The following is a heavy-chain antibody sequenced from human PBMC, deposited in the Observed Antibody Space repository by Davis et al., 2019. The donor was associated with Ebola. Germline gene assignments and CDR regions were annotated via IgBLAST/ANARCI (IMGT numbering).Heavy chain of an antibody. D-gene: IGHD5-18*01. CDR2: TYYSSKWYN. Sequence: HPQTPSPTSAISGDSASHGGWYWFWQSPSRGLEWLGRTYYSSKWYNDYAVSVKSRITINPDTSKNQFSLQLNSVTPEDTALYYCARGWLRGGMDVWGEGTTVTV. V-gene: IGHV6-1*01. J-gene: IGHJ6*02. CDR3: ARGWLRGGMDV. CDR1: GDSASHGG.